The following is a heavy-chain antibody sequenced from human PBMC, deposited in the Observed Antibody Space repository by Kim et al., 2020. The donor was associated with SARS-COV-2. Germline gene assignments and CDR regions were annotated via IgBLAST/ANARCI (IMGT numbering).Heavy chain of an antibody. V-gene: IGHV1-18*01. CDR1: GYTFTSYG. D-gene: IGHD2-8*02. Sequence: ASVKVSCKASGYTFTSYGISWVRQAPGQGLEWMGWISAYNGNTNYAQKLQGRVTMTTDTSTSTAYMELRSLRSDDTAVYYCARFGPYWLPNYYGMDVWGQGTTVTVSS. J-gene: IGHJ6*02. CDR3: ARFGPYWLPNYYGMDV. CDR2: ISAYNGNT.